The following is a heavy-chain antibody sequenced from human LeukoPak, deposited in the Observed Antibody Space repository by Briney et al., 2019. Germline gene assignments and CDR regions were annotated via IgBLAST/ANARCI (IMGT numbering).Heavy chain of an antibody. CDR3: ARDRSY. CDR2: ISKGSGTI. V-gene: IGHV3-11*01. Sequence: PGGSLRLSCAASGFTFSDYHMSWIRQAPGKGLEWVSYISKGSGTIYYADSVKGRFTISRDNAKNSVYLQMNSLRDEDTAVYYCARDRSYWGQGTLVTVSS. J-gene: IGHJ4*02. CDR1: GFTFSDYH.